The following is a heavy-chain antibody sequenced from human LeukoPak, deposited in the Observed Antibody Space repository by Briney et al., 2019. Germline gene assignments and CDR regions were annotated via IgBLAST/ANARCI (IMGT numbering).Heavy chain of an antibody. CDR2: INPNSGGT. D-gene: IGHD3-22*01. Sequence: ASVKVSCKASGYTFTGYYMHWVRQAPGQGLEWMGWINPNSGGTNYAQKFQGRVTMTRDTSISTAYMELSRLRSDDTAVYYCARAPDLYGSSGYFPPEGYWGQGTLVTVSS. J-gene: IGHJ4*02. CDR1: GYTFTGYY. V-gene: IGHV1-2*02. CDR3: ARAPDLYGSSGYFPPEGY.